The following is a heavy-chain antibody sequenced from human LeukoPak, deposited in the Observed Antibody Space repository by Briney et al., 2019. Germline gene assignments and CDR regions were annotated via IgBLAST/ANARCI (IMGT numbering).Heavy chain of an antibody. CDR3: ARNVKGMNV. J-gene: IGHJ6*02. CDR2: IYYTGST. V-gene: IGHV4-59*08. Sequence: PSETLSLTCTVSGGSVSSYYWSWIRQPPGKGLEWIGYIYYTGSTNYNPSLKSRVTISVDTSKNQFSLKVTSVTAADTAVYYRARNVKGMNVWGQGTTVTVSS. CDR1: GGSVSSYY. D-gene: IGHD3-16*01.